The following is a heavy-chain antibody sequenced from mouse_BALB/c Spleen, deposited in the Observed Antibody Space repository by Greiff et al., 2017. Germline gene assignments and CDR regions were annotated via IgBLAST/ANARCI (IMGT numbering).Heavy chain of an antibody. V-gene: IGHV5-17*02. CDR2: ISSGSSTI. D-gene: IGHD4-1*02. Sequence: DVMLVESGGGLVQPGGSRKLSCAASGFTFSSFGMHWVRQAPEKGLEWVAYISSGSSTIYYADTVKGRFTISRDNPKNTLFLQMTSLRSEDTAMYYCARSEANWDYYAMDYWGQGTSVTVSS. CDR1: GFTFSSFG. CDR3: ARSEANWDYYAMDY. J-gene: IGHJ4*01.